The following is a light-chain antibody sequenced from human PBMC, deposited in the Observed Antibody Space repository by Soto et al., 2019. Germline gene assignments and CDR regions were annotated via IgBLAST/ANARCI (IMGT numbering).Light chain of an antibody. CDR2: EVS. J-gene: IGLJ1*01. CDR3: ISYAGSDNFV. Sequence: QSVLTQPPSASGSPGQSVTISCTGTSSDVGGYNYVSWYQHHPGKAPKLMIYEVSKRPSGVPDRFSGSKSDNTAYLTVSGLQAEDEADYYCISYAGSDNFVFGTGTKVTVL. CDR1: SSDVGGYNY. V-gene: IGLV2-8*01.